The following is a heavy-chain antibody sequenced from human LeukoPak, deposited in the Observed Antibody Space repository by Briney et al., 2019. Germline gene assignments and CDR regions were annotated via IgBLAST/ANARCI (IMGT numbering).Heavy chain of an antibody. D-gene: IGHD3-3*01. CDR1: GGSFSGYY. CDR3: ARVRYDFWSGYYGPFDY. Sequence: SETLSLTCAVYGGSFSGYYWSWIRQPPGKGLEWIGEINHSGSTNYNPSLKSRVTISVDTSKNQFSLKLSSVTAADTAVYYCARVRYDFWSGYYGPFDYWGQGTLVTVSS. J-gene: IGHJ4*02. CDR2: INHSGST. V-gene: IGHV4-34*01.